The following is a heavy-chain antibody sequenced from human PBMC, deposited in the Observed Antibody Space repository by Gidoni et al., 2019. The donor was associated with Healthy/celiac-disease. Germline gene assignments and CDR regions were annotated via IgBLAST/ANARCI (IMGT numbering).Heavy chain of an antibody. D-gene: IGHD5-18*01. J-gene: IGHJ3*02. CDR3: VKSQAKPLQLWLRWGAFDI. CDR2: ISSNGGST. V-gene: IGHV3-64D*06. Sequence: EVQLVESGGGLVQPGGSLRLSCSASGFTFSSYAMHWVRQAPGKGLEYVSAISSNGGSTYYADSVKARFTISRDNSKNTLYLQMSSLRAEDTAVYYCVKSQAKPLQLWLRWGAFDIWGQGTMVTVSS. CDR1: GFTFSSYA.